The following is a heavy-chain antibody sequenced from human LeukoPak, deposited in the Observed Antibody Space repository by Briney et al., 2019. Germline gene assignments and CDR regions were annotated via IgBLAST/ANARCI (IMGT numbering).Heavy chain of an antibody. CDR1: GFTFSSYG. Sequence: PGGSLRLSCAASGFTFSSYGMHWVRQAPGKGLEWVAFIRYDGSNKYYADSVKGRFTISRDNSKNTLYLQMNSLRAEDTAVYYCAKIFTMIVVAPGYWGQGTLVTVSS. V-gene: IGHV3-30*02. CDR3: AKIFTMIVVAPGY. CDR2: IRYDGSNK. J-gene: IGHJ4*02. D-gene: IGHD3-22*01.